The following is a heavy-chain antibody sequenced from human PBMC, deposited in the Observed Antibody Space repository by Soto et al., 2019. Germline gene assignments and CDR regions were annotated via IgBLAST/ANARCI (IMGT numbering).Heavy chain of an antibody. J-gene: IGHJ6*02. CDR2: INPKSGGT. CDR1: GYSFTDYH. CDR3: ARGDSTDCSNGVCSFFYNHDMDV. Sequence: GDSVKVSCKASGYSFTDYHIHWVRQAPGQGLDWLGLINPKSGGTSTAQKFQGWVTMTTDTSISTASMELTRLTSDDTAIYYCARGDSTDCSNGVCSFFYNHDMDVWGQGTTVTVSS. D-gene: IGHD2-8*01. V-gene: IGHV1-2*04.